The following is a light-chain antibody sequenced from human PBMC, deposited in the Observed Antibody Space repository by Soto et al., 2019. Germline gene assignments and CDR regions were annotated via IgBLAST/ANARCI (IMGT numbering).Light chain of an antibody. CDR2: GAS. J-gene: IGKJ1*01. V-gene: IGKV3-20*01. Sequence: EIVLTQSPGTLSLSPWERATLSCRASQSVSNNYLAWYQQKPGQAPRLLIYGASNRATGIPDRFSGSGSGTDFTLTIRRLEHEDFAVYYCQQYGSSGTFGQGTKVDIK. CDR3: QQYGSSGT. CDR1: QSVSNNY.